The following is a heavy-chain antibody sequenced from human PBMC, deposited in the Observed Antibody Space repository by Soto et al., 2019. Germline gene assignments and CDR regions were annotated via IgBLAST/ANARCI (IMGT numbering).Heavy chain of an antibody. V-gene: IGHV3-15*01. CDR1: GFTFSNAW. D-gene: IGHD3-22*01. Sequence: GGSLRLSCAASGFTFSNAWMSWVRQAPGKGLEWVGRIKSKTDGGTTDYAAPVKGRFTISRDDSKNTLYLQMNSLKTEDTAVYYCTTDNSGYYDLDYWGQGTLVTVSS. CDR3: TTDNSGYYDLDY. J-gene: IGHJ4*02. CDR2: IKSKTDGGTT.